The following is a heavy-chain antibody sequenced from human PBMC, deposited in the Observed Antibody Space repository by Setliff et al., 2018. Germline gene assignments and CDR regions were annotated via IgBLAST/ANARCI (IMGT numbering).Heavy chain of an antibody. Sequence: SVKVSCKASGGTFSNYDISWVRQAPGQGLEWMGGIIPIFGTTNYAQRFQGRVTITTDESTSTAYMELSSLRSEDTAVYYCARGRGDIVTTTSYYYYLDVWGKGTTVTVSS. CDR1: GGTFSNYD. J-gene: IGHJ6*03. CDR2: IIPIFGTT. D-gene: IGHD5-12*01. V-gene: IGHV1-69*05. CDR3: ARGRGDIVTTTSYYYYLDV.